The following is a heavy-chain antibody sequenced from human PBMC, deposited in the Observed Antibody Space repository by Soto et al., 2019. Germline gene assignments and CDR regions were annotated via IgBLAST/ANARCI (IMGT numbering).Heavy chain of an antibody. CDR2: IYYSGST. V-gene: IGHV4-59*01. CDR3: ARAGSGGEYVDY. J-gene: IGHJ4*02. D-gene: IGHD4-17*01. CDR1: GGSISSYY. Sequence: SETLSLTCTVSGGSISSYYWSWIRQPPGKGLEWIGYIYYSGSTNYNPSLKSRVTISVDTSKNQFSLKLSSVTAADTAVYYCARAGSGGEYVDYWGQGTLVTVSS.